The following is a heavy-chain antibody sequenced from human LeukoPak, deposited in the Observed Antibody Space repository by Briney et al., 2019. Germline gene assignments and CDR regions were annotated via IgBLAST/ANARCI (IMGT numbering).Heavy chain of an antibody. CDR1: GFTFSTYS. Sequence: GGSLRLSCAASGFTFSTYSMNWVRQAPGKGLEWVSYISSSSSTIYYADSVKGRFTISRDNAKNSLYLQMNSLRAEDTAVYYCAGDWGPHAFDIWGQGTMVTVSS. CDR2: ISSSSSTI. J-gene: IGHJ3*02. D-gene: IGHD3-16*01. CDR3: AGDWGPHAFDI. V-gene: IGHV3-48*01.